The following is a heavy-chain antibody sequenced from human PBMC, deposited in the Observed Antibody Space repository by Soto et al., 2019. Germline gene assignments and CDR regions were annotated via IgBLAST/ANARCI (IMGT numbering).Heavy chain of an antibody. V-gene: IGHV1-8*01. Sequence: QVQLVQSGAEVKKPGASVKVSCKASVYTFTSYDINWVRQATGQGREWMGWMNPNSGNTGYAQKFQGRGTMTTNTSISTADMELSSLRSEDTAVYYCARWPDGYYYYGMDVWGQGTTVTVSS. J-gene: IGHJ6*02. CDR3: ARWPDGYYYYGMDV. CDR1: VYTFTSYD. CDR2: MNPNSGNT.